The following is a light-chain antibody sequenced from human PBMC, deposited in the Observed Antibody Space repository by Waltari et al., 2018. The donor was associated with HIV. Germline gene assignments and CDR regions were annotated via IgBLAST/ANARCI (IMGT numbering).Light chain of an antibody. Sequence: QSALAQPASVSDSPGQSITLSCTGTRSDAGNYNLVSWYQQHPGKVPKLIIYEVTKRPSGVSNRFSGSKSGNTASLTISGLQAEDEADYYCCSYAASRSVVFGGGTKLTVL. CDR3: CSYAASRSVV. CDR1: RSDAGNYNL. CDR2: EVT. J-gene: IGLJ2*01. V-gene: IGLV2-23*02.